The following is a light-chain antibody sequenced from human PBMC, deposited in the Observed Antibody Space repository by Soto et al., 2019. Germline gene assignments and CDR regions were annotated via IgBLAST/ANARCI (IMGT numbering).Light chain of an antibody. Sequence: EIVLTQSPVTLSLSPGDRATLSCRTSQSVTNYLAWYQQKGGQAPRLLIYDASKRATGIPARFSGSGYGTDFTLTISSLEPEDFAVYFCQVRDNWPTFGQGTKLEI. J-gene: IGKJ2*01. V-gene: IGKV3-11*01. CDR3: QVRDNWPT. CDR1: QSVTNY. CDR2: DAS.